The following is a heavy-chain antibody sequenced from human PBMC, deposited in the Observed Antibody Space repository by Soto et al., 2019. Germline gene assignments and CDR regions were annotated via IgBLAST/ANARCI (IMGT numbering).Heavy chain of an antibody. CDR3: ARGTLRYCSGGSCYSYDNYYYYMVV. CDR2: ISAYNGNT. D-gene: IGHD2-15*01. V-gene: IGHV1-18*01. J-gene: IGHJ6*03. CDR1: GYTFTSYG. Sequence: ASVKVSCKASGYTFTSYGISWVRQAPGHGLERMGWISAYNGNTNYAQKLQGRVTMTTDTSTSTAYMALRSLRSDDTAVYYCARGTLRYCSGGSCYSYDNYYYYMVVWGKGTTVTVSS.